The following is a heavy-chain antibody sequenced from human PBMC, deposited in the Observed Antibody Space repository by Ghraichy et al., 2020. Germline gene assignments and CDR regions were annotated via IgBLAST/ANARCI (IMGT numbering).Heavy chain of an antibody. CDR2: ISSSSSYI. Sequence: GGSLRLSCAASGFTFSSYSMNWVRQAPGKGLEWVSSISSSSSYIYYADSVKGRFTISRDNAKNSLYLQMNSLRAEDTAVYYCARDGFGASWAFDYWGQGTLVTVSS. V-gene: IGHV3-21*01. D-gene: IGHD3-10*01. J-gene: IGHJ4*02. CDR3: ARDGFGASWAFDY. CDR1: GFTFSSYS.